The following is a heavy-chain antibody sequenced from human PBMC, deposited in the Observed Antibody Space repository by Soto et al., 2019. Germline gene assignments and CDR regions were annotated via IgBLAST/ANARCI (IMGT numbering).Heavy chain of an antibody. CDR2: IIPIFGTA. D-gene: IGHD6-19*01. CDR1: GGTFSSYA. J-gene: IGHJ5*02. Sequence: QVQLVQSGAEVQKPGSSVKVSCKASGGTFSSYAISWVRQAPGQGLEWMGGIIPIFGTANYAQKFQGRVTITADESTSTAYMELSSLRSEDTAVYYCATPATYSSGWYGWFDPWGQGTLVTVSS. CDR3: ATPATYSSGWYGWFDP. V-gene: IGHV1-69*01.